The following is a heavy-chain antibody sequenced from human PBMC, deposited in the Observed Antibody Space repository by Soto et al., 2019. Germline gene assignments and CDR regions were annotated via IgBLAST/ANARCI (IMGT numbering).Heavy chain of an antibody. CDR1: GYTFTGYY. CDR2: INPNNGDT. V-gene: IGHV1-2*02. CDR3: ARHSGYDYVFDY. Sequence: ASVKVSCKASGYTFTGYYIHWVRQAPGQGLEWMGWINPNNGDTNYAQKFQGRVTMTRDTSTSTAYMELSSLTFDDTAVYYCARHSGYDYVFDYWGQGTLVTVSA. J-gene: IGHJ4*02. D-gene: IGHD5-12*01.